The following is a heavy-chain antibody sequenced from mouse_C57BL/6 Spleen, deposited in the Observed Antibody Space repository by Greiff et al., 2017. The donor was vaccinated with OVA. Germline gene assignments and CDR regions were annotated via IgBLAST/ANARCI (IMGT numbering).Heavy chain of an antibody. Sequence: QVQLQQSGAELARPGASVKMSCKASGYTFTSYTMHWVKQRPGQGLEWIGYINPSSGYTKYNQKFKDKATLTADKSSSTAYMQLSSLTSEDSAVYYCASGYYYGTRLDYWGQGTTLTVSS. D-gene: IGHD1-1*01. V-gene: IGHV1-4*01. CDR1: GYTFTSYT. CDR2: INPSSGYT. CDR3: ASGYYYGTRLDY. J-gene: IGHJ2*01.